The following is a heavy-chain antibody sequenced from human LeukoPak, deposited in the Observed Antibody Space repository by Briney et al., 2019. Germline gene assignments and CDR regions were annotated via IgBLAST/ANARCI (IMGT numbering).Heavy chain of an antibody. CDR1: GFTVINNY. CDR3: ARDGGSGTSTGYNGYYYYGMDV. V-gene: IGHV3-66*01. J-gene: IGHJ6*02. CDR2: IYSGDST. D-gene: IGHD3-9*01. Sequence: PGGSLRLSCAASGFTVINNYMSWVRQAPGKGLEWVSFIYSGDSTYYADSVKGRFTISRDSSKNTVHLQMNSLRAEDTAVYCCARDGGSGTSTGYNGYYYYGMDVWGQGTTVTVSS.